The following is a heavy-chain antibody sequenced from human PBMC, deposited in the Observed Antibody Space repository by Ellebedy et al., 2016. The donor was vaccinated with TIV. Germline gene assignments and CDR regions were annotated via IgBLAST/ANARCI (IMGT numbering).Heavy chain of an antibody. CDR3: ARQLPIAVAGIGGYYFDY. Sequence: SETLSLTCTVSGGSISSSSYYWGWIRQPPGKGLEGIGSIYYSGSTYYNPSLKSRVTISVDTSKNQVSLKLSSVTAADTAVYYCARQLPIAVAGIGGYYFDYWGQGTLVTVSS. D-gene: IGHD6-19*01. CDR2: IYYSGST. J-gene: IGHJ4*02. V-gene: IGHV4-39*01. CDR1: GGSISSSSYY.